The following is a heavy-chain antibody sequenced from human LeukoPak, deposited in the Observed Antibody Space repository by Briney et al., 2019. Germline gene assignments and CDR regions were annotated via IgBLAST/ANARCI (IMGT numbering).Heavy chain of an antibody. CDR3: ARAYDSSGYRAFDI. V-gene: IGHV3-7*04. D-gene: IGHD3-22*01. CDR1: GFSFSRYW. J-gene: IGHJ3*02. Sequence: GGSLRLSCAVSGFSFSRYWMSWVRQAPGKGLEWVASIRQDGSDQHYVDSVKGRLTISRDNAKNSLYLQVNSLRAEDTAMYYCARAYDSSGYRAFDIWGQGTTVTVSS. CDR2: IRQDGSDQ.